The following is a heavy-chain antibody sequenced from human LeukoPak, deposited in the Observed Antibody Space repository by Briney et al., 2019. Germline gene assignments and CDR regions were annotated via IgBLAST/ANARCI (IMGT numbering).Heavy chain of an antibody. CDR1: GYTFTGYY. CDR3: ARVARDSSGYYSADY. CDR2: INPNSGGT. Sequence: ASVKVSCKASGYTFTGYYMHWVRQAPGQGLEWMGWINPNSGGTNYAQKFQGRVTMTRDTSISTAYMELSRLRSDDTALYYCARVARDSSGYYSADYWGQGTLVTVSS. J-gene: IGHJ4*02. D-gene: IGHD3-22*01. V-gene: IGHV1-2*02.